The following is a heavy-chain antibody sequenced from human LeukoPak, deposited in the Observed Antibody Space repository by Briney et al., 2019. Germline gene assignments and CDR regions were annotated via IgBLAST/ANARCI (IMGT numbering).Heavy chain of an antibody. CDR3: ARWSGNNWFDP. Sequence: PSETLSLTCTVSGGSISGTTFYWGWIRQPPGKGLEWIGEINHSGSANYNPSLMSRVTISLDTSKNHFSLNLSSVTAADTAVYYCARWSGNNWFDPWGQGTLVIVSS. J-gene: IGHJ5*02. D-gene: IGHD3-3*01. CDR1: GGSISGTTFY. CDR2: INHSGSA. V-gene: IGHV4-39*07.